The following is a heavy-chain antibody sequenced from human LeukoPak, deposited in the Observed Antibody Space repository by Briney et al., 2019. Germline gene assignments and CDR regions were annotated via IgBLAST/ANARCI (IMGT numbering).Heavy chain of an antibody. V-gene: IGHV4-59*12. CDR2: MYYSGYT. D-gene: IGHD1-7*01. J-gene: IGHJ5*02. Sequence: SESLSLTCTVSGASIRSYYWGCVRQPPGEGLEWIGCMYYSGYTNYNPSLKSRVTISVDTSKNQFSLKLSSVTAADTAVYYCARGTPKPRITGTTGSLAAPPEDFDPWGQGTLVTVSS. CDR3: ARGTPKPRITGTTGSLAAPPEDFDP. CDR1: GASIRSYY.